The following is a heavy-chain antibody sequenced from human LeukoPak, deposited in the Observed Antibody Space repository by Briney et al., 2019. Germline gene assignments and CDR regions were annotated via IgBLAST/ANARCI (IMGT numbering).Heavy chain of an antibody. Sequence: PGGSLRLSCAASGFTFSSYNMNWVRQAPGKGLEWVSSISSNSSYIYYADSVRGRFTISRDNAKNSLYLQMNSLRAEDTAVYYCAKSGYNRFDYWGQGTLVTVSS. J-gene: IGHJ4*02. V-gene: IGHV3-21*01. D-gene: IGHD5-24*01. CDR1: GFTFSSYN. CDR3: AKSGYNRFDY. CDR2: ISSNSSYI.